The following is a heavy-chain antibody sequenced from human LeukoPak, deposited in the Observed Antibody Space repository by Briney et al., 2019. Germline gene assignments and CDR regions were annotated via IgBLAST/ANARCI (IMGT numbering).Heavy chain of an antibody. J-gene: IGHJ6*03. CDR3: ARLRYMDV. CDR1: GFTFSSYS. Sequence: GGSLRLSCAASGFTFSSYSMNWVRQAPGKGLEWVANIKEDGSEKDYVDSVKGRFTISRDNAKNSLSLQINSLRAEDTAVYYCARLRYMDVWGKGTTVTVSS. V-gene: IGHV3-7*01. CDR2: IKEDGSEK.